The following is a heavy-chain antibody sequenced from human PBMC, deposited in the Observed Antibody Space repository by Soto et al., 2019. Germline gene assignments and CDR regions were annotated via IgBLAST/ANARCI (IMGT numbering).Heavy chain of an antibody. CDR3: ARRYGCTIDY. J-gene: IGHJ4*02. Sequence: PSETLSLTCTVSGGSISSYYWSWIRQPPGKGLEWIAYINYSGSTNYNPSLKSRVTISVDTSKNQLSLKLSSVTAADTAVYYCARRYGCTIDYWGQGTLVTVS. D-gene: IGHD4-17*01. CDR2: INYSGST. V-gene: IGHV4-59*08. CDR1: GGSISSYY.